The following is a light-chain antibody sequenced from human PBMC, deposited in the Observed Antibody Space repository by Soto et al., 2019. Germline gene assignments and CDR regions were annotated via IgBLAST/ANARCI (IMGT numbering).Light chain of an antibody. CDR1: QSVSSSY. J-gene: IGKJ2*02. V-gene: IGKV3-20*01. Sequence: EIVLTQSPGTLSLSPGERATLSCRASQSVSSSYLAWYQQKPGQAPRLLIYGASSRATGIPDRFSGSGSGTYVTLTISRLEPDDFAVYYGQQYGSSTGWTFGQGTKLESK. CDR2: GAS. CDR3: QQYGSSTGWT.